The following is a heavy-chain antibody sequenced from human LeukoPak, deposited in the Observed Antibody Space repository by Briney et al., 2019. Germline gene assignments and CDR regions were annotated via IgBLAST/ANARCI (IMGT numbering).Heavy chain of an antibody. V-gene: IGHV3-21*01. CDR3: ARDDRDISSYRFDY. Sequence: GGSLRLSCAAYAFTFNTYSMDWVRQAQGKGLEWGSSISSNNRDIYYADPVKGRFTISRDNAKNSLHLQMNSLRAEDTAVYYCARDDRDISSYRFDYWGHGILVTVSS. CDR2: ISSNNRDI. CDR1: AFTFNTYS. D-gene: IGHD6-6*01. J-gene: IGHJ4*01.